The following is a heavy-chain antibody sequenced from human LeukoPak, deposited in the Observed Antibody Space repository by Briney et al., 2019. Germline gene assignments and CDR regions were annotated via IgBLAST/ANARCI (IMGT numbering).Heavy chain of an antibody. D-gene: IGHD6-13*01. CDR3: AKDMVETAAAGILPNYYYYGMDV. J-gene: IGHJ6*02. CDR1: GFTFDDYA. CDR2: ISWNCGSI. Sequence: GGSLRLSCAASGFTFDDYAMHWVRQAPGKGLEWVSGISWNCGSIGYADSVKGRFTISRDNAKNSLYLQMNSLRAEDTALYYCAKDMVETAAAGILPNYYYYGMDVWGQGTTVTVSS. V-gene: IGHV3-9*01.